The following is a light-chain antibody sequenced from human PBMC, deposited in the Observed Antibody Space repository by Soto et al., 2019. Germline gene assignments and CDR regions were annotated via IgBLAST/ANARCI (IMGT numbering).Light chain of an antibody. CDR1: QGISSW. CDR3: QQYNSYHWT. CDR2: DAS. Sequence: DIQMTQSPSTLSASVGDRVTITCRASQGISSWLAWYQQKPGKAPKLLIYDASSLESGVPSRFSGSGSGTEFTLTISSLQPDDFATYYCQQYNSYHWTFGQGTKVEIK. J-gene: IGKJ1*01. V-gene: IGKV1-5*01.